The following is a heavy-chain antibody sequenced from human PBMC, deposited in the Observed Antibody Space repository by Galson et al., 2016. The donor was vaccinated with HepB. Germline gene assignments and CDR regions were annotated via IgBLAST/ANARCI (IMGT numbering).Heavy chain of an antibody. J-gene: IGHJ4*02. V-gene: IGHV1-46*01. CDR3: ARELNHSFYFDY. Sequence: SVKVSCKASGYTFSTYNMHWVRQAPGQGLEWMGIIKPSGGNTIYAQKFQDRITMTRDTSTSTVYMELISLRSEGTAVYYCARELNHSFYFDYWGQGTLLTVSS. D-gene: IGHD1-14*01. CDR1: GYTFSTYN. CDR2: IKPSGGNT.